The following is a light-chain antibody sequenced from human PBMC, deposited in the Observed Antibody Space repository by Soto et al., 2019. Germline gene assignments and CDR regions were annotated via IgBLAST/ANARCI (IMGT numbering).Light chain of an antibody. Sequence: EIVLTQSPATLSLSPGERATLSCRASQSVGSYLAWYQQKPGQAPRLLIYDASNRATGIPARFSGSGSGTDFTLTISSLEPEDFAVYYCQQRSNWPSYTLGQGTKLEIK. CDR2: DAS. J-gene: IGKJ2*01. V-gene: IGKV3-11*01. CDR1: QSVGSY. CDR3: QQRSNWPSYT.